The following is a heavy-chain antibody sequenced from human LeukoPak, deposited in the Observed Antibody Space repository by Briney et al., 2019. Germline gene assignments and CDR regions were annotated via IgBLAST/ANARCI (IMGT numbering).Heavy chain of an antibody. V-gene: IGHV3-15*01. CDR2: IKSKTHGGTA. D-gene: IGHD2-21*01. Sequence: GGSLRLSCAASGFTFTDAWMAWVRQAPGKGLEYAGRIKSKTHGGTADYAAPVKGRITISRDDSKSTLYLQMNSLKTEDTAIYYCTRDCASWGQGTLVTVSS. J-gene: IGHJ5*02. CDR3: TRDCAS. CDR1: GFTFTDAW.